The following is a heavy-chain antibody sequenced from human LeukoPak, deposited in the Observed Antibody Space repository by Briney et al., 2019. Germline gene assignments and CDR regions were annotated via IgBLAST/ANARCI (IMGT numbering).Heavy chain of an antibody. Sequence: SETLSLTCTVSGGSISSYYWSWLRQPPGKGLEWIGYIYYSGSTNYNPSLKSRVTISVDTSKNQFSLKLSSVTAADTAVYYCARGPYGDYYNWFDPWGQGTLVTVSS. D-gene: IGHD4-17*01. CDR3: ARGPYGDYYNWFDP. CDR1: GGSISSYY. J-gene: IGHJ5*02. CDR2: IYYSGST. V-gene: IGHV4-59*12.